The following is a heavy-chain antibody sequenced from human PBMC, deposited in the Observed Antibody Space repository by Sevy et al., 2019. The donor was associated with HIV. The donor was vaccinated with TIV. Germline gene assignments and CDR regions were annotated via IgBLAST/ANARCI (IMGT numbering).Heavy chain of an antibody. V-gene: IGHV3-30-3*01. CDR3: ARVGASSSWDGGSYGMDV. D-gene: IGHD6-13*01. Sequence: GGSLRLSCAASGFTFSSYAMHWVRQAPGKGLEWVAVISNDGSNKYYADSVKGRFTISRDNSKNTLYLQMNSLRAEDTAVYDCARVGASSSWDGGSYGMDVWGQGTTVTVSS. CDR2: ISNDGSNK. J-gene: IGHJ6*02. CDR1: GFTFSSYA.